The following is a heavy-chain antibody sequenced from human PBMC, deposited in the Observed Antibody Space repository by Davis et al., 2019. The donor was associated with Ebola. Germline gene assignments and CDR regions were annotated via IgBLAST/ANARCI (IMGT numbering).Heavy chain of an antibody. Sequence: GESLKISCAASGFTLSGYDMNWVRQAPGKGLQWVAVIWDDGSNKYYADSVKGRFTISRDNSKNTLYLQMNSLRAEDTAVYYCAREMSGSGSYYNEDYFDYWGQGTLVTVSS. CDR2: IWDDGSNK. CDR3: AREMSGSGSYYNEDYFDY. D-gene: IGHD3-10*01. V-gene: IGHV3-33*08. J-gene: IGHJ4*02. CDR1: GFTLSGYD.